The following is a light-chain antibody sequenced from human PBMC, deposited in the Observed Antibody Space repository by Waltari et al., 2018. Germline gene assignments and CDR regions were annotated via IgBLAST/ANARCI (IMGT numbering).Light chain of an antibody. CDR1: KLGDRY. CDR3: QAWDSSTVV. CDR2: HDT. J-gene: IGLJ2*01. V-gene: IGLV3-1*01. Sequence: SYEVSQPPSVSVSPGQTATITCSGDKLGDRYSYWYQQKPVQSTVLVIYHDTKLPPGIPDGFSGSNSGDTDTLPISGTQAMDEADYFCQAWDSSTVVFGGGTRMTVL.